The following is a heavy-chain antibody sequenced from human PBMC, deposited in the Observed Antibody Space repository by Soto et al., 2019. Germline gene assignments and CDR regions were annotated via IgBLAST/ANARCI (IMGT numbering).Heavy chain of an antibody. CDR2: IIPIFGTA. CDR1: GGTFSNYA. D-gene: IGHD1-26*01. V-gene: IGHV1-69*01. J-gene: IGHJ4*02. CDR3: ATVVGATYYCDY. Sequence: QVQLVQSVAEVKKPGSSVKVSCKASGGTFSNYAISWVRQAPGQGLEWMGGIIPIFGTANYAQKFQGRVTITADDSTSTAYMELSTLRSEDTAVYYCATVVGATYYCDYWGQGTLVTVSS.